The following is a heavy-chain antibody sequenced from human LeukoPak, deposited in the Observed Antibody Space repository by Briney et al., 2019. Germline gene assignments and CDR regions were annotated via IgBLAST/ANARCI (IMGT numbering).Heavy chain of an antibody. Sequence: GGSLRLSCAASGFTFSSYWMNWVRQAPGKGLEWVSYISSSSSTIYYADSVKGRFTISRDNAKNSLYLQMNSLRAEDTAVYYCAREGYGDHFDYWGQGTLVTVSS. D-gene: IGHD4-17*01. CDR3: AREGYGDHFDY. CDR2: ISSSSSTI. CDR1: GFTFSSYW. J-gene: IGHJ4*02. V-gene: IGHV3-48*01.